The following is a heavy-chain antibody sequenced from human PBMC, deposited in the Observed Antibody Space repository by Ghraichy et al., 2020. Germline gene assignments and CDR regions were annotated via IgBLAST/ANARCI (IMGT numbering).Heavy chain of an antibody. J-gene: IGHJ4*02. Sequence: GESLNISCAASGFTFSSYAMSWVRQAPGKGLEWVSAISGSGGSTYYADSVKGRFTISRDNSKNTLYLQMNSLRAEDTAVYYCAKHDYYDSSGSPFDYWGQGTLVTVSS. CDR2: ISGSGGST. CDR3: AKHDYYDSSGSPFDY. V-gene: IGHV3-23*01. CDR1: GFTFSSYA. D-gene: IGHD3-22*01.